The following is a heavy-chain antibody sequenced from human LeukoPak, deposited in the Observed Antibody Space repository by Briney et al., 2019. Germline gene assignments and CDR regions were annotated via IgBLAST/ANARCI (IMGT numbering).Heavy chain of an antibody. D-gene: IGHD6-13*01. CDR1: GGSISSGNYY. Sequence: SQTPSLTCTVSGGSISSGNYYWSWIRQPAGKELEWIGRIYTSGSTNYNPSLKSRITISVDTSKNQFSLKLTSVTAADTAVYYCARGTKQQLDTGFQNYYYYYMDVWGKGTTVTVSS. J-gene: IGHJ6*03. CDR2: IYTSGST. V-gene: IGHV4-61*02. CDR3: ARGTKQQLDTGFQNYYYYYMDV.